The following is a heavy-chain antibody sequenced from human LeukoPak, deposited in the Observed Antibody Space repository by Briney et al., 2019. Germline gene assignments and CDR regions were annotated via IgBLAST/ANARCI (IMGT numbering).Heavy chain of an antibody. D-gene: IGHD3-22*01. Sequence: GGSLRLSCAASGFSFNNYAMSWVRQAPGKGLEWVSAISGSGDNTYYADSVKGRFTISRDNSKNTLYLQMSSLRAEDTAVYYCAKGFRGYYDSSGYYSYFDYWGQGTLVTVSS. CDR2: ISGSGDNT. CDR3: AKGFRGYYDSSGYYSYFDY. J-gene: IGHJ4*02. V-gene: IGHV3-23*01. CDR1: GFSFNNYA.